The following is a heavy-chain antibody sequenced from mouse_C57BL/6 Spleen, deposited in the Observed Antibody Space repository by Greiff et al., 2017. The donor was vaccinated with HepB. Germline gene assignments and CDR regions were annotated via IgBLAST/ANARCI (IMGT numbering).Heavy chain of an antibody. CDR2: ISSGSSTI. J-gene: IGHJ4*01. CDR3: AKGDYDVYAMDY. CDR1: GFTFSDYG. V-gene: IGHV5-17*01. D-gene: IGHD2-4*01. Sequence: EVQRVESGGGLVKPGGSLKLSCAASGFTFSDYGMHWVRQAPEKGLEWVAYISSGSSTIYYADTVKGRFTISRDNAKNTLFLQMTSLRSEDTAMYYCAKGDYDVYAMDYWGQGTSVTVSS.